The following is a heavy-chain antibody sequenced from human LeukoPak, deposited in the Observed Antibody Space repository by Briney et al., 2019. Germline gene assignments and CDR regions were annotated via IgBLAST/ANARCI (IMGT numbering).Heavy chain of an antibody. Sequence: PSETLSLTCTVSGGSVSSGSYYWSWIRQPPGKGLEWIGYIYYSGSTNYNPSLKSRVTISVDTSKNQFSLKLSSVTAADTAVYYCARDSSSYSSGWYGFDYWGQGTLVTVSS. CDR2: IYYSGST. CDR3: ARDSSSYSSGWYGFDY. J-gene: IGHJ4*02. D-gene: IGHD6-19*01. CDR1: GGSVSSGSYY. V-gene: IGHV4-61*01.